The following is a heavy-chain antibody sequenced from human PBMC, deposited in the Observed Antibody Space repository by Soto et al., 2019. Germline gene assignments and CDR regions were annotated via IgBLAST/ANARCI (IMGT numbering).Heavy chain of an antibody. CDR3: ARDGDGRMTTSPYYYIGMDV. D-gene: IGHD4-4*01. Sequence: PSETLSLTCTASGGSLGSYYLSWIRQPPGKGLEWIGYVFYTGRANYNASLKSGVSISLDTSNYHFSLKLSSVTAADPAVYYCARDGDGRMTTSPYYYIGMDVWGPGTTVTVSS. V-gene: IGHV4-59*01. CDR1: GGSLGSYY. J-gene: IGHJ6*02. CDR2: VFYTGRA.